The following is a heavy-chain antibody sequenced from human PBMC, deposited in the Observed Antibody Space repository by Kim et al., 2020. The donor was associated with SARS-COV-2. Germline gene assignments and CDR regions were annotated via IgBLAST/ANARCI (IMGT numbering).Heavy chain of an antibody. CDR2: IWYDGSNK. CDR1: GFTFSSYG. Sequence: GGSLRLSCAASGFTFSSYGMHWVRQAPGKGLEWVAVIWYDGSNKYYADSVKGRFTISRDNSKNTLYLQMNSLRAEDTAVYYCARGASGIGSGWYFDLWGRGTLVTVSS. CDR3: ARGASGIGSGWYFDL. J-gene: IGHJ2*01. V-gene: IGHV3-33*01. D-gene: IGHD3-10*01.